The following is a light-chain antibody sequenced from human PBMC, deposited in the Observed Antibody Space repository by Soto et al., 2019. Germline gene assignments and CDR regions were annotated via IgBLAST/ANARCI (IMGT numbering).Light chain of an antibody. Sequence: QSALTQPPSASGSLGQSVTISCTGTSSDVGAYNYVSWYQQHPGKAPKLMIYEVTRRPSGVPDRFSGSKSGNTASLNISGLQAEDEADYYCCSYADNTAYVFGNGTKVTVL. CDR1: SSDVGAYNY. CDR3: CSYADNTAYV. V-gene: IGLV2-8*01. CDR2: EVT. J-gene: IGLJ1*01.